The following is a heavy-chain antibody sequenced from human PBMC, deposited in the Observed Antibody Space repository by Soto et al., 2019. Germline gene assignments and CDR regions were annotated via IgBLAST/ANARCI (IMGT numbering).Heavy chain of an antibody. CDR1: FTSIRSSSYY. D-gene: IGHD3-10*01. V-gene: IGHV4-39*01. Sequence: AETLSLTFTVSFTSIRSSSYYWGCIRQPPGNGLELIGSIYYSGSTYYNPSLKGRVTISIDTSKNQFSLKLSSVTAADTAVYYCAKGGSGSYSNAFDIWGQGTMVT. J-gene: IGHJ3*02. CDR2: IYYSGST. CDR3: AKGGSGSYSNAFDI.